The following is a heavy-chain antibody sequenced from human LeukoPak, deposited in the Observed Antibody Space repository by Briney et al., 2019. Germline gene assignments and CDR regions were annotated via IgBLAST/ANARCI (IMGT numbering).Heavy chain of an antibody. J-gene: IGHJ4*02. CDR3: ARGTAVTALSGF. CDR2: ISDDATYT. CDR1: GFTFSSYT. Sequence: GRSLRLSCAASGFTFSSYTMHWVRQAPGKGLEWVAAISDDATYTYYSVSVKGRFAISRDNSKKTLFPQINNPTTDDTAVYYCARGTAVTALSGFWGQGTLVTVSS. D-gene: IGHD4-17*01. V-gene: IGHV3-30*09.